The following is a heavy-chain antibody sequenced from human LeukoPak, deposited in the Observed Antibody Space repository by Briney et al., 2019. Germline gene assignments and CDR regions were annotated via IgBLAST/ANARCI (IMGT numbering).Heavy chain of an antibody. V-gene: IGHV3-11*06. CDR2: ISSSSSYT. Sequence: GGSLRLSCAASGFTFSDYYMSWIRQAPGKGLEWVSYISSSSSYTNYADSVKGRFTISRDNSKNTLYLQMNSLRAEDTAVYYCARSPYDYVWGSYRSHDAFDIWGQGTMVTVSS. J-gene: IGHJ3*02. CDR1: GFTFSDYY. D-gene: IGHD3-16*02. CDR3: ARSPYDYVWGSYRSHDAFDI.